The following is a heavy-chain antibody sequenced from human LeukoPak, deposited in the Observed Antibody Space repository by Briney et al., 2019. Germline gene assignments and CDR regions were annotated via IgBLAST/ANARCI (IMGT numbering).Heavy chain of an antibody. J-gene: IGHJ4*02. CDR3: ARDYGGSSPFDY. Sequence: GGSLRLSCAASGFIFSSYWMAWVRQAPGKGLEWVANIKEDGSEKNYVDFVKGRFTISRDNAKNSLYLHMNSLRAEDTAVYYCARDYGGSSPFDYWGQGTLVTVSS. V-gene: IGHV3-7*01. CDR1: GFIFSSYW. D-gene: IGHD4-23*01. CDR2: IKEDGSEK.